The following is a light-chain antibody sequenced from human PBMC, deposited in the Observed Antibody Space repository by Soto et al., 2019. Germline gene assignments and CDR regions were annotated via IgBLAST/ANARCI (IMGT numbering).Light chain of an antibody. CDR1: QSISSW. CDR3: QQYDSYPWT. V-gene: IGKV1-5*03. CDR2: RAS. Sequence: DIQMTQSPSTLSASVGDRVTITCRASQSISSWLVWYQQKPGKAPKVLIYRASGLESGVPSRFSGSGSGTEFTLTIRSLQPDDSATYYCQQYDSYPWTFGQGTKVEI. J-gene: IGKJ1*01.